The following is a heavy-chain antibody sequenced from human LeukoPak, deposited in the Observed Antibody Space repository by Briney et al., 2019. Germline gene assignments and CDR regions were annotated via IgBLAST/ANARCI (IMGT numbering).Heavy chain of an antibody. D-gene: IGHD2-2*02. J-gene: IGHJ5*02. CDR1: GYTFTSYG. CDR2: ISAYNGNT. V-gene: IGHV1-18*01. CDR3: ARDRYCSSTSCYTYRWNNWFDP. Sequence: ASVKVSCKASGYTFTSYGISWVRQAPGQGLEWMGWISAYNGNTNYAQKLQGGVTMTTDTSTSTAYMELRSLRSDDTAVYYCARDRYCSSTSCYTYRWNNWFDPWGQGTLVTVSS.